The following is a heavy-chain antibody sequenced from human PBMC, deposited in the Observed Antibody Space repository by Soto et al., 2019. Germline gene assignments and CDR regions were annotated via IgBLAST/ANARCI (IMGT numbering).Heavy chain of an antibody. Sequence: QLQLQESGSGLVKPSQTLSLTCAVSGGSISSGGYSWSWIRQPPGKGLEWIGYIYHSGSTYYNPSLKSRVTISVDRSKNQFSLKLSSVTAADTAVYYCARVDHAEGSYYFDYWGQGTLVTVSS. CDR3: ARVDHAEGSYYFDY. CDR2: IYHSGST. V-gene: IGHV4-30-2*01. J-gene: IGHJ4*02. D-gene: IGHD2-2*01. CDR1: GGSISSGGYS.